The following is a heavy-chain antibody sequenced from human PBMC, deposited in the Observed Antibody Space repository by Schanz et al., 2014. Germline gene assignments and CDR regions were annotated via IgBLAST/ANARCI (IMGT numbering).Heavy chain of an antibody. Sequence: EVQLVESGGNLVQPGGSLRLSCVASGFTFSSHSMNWVRQAPEKGLEWVSSIPHNNDGLYYTDSVKGRFTISRDNSKNTLYLQMNSLRAEDTAIYYCAKVRNIHGWDYYGLDVWGQGTTVTVSS. J-gene: IGHJ6*02. D-gene: IGHD6-19*01. CDR1: GFTFSSHS. CDR2: IPHNNDGL. CDR3: AKVRNIHGWDYYGLDV. V-gene: IGHV3-23*04.